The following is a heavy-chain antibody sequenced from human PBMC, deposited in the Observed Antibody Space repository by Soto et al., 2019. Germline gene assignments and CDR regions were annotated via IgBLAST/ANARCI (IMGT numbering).Heavy chain of an antibody. J-gene: IGHJ2*01. D-gene: IGHD4-17*01. CDR1: GYTFTSYG. Sequence: ASVKVSCKASGYTFTSYGISWVRQAPGQGLEWMGWISAYNGNTNYAQKLQGRVTMTTDTSTSTAYMELRSLRSDDTAVYYCAIGDVRIIDWYFHLWGRGTLVTVSS. V-gene: IGHV1-18*01. CDR2: ISAYNGNT. CDR3: AIGDVRIIDWYFHL.